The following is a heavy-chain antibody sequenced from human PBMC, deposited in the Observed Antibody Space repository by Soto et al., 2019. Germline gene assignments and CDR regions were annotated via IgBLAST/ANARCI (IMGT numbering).Heavy chain of an antibody. J-gene: IGHJ4*02. CDR2: IIPKLGSA. Sequence: SVKVSFKASGGGNLRDYRTTWVRRAPGQGLEWMGGIIPKLGSANYAQNFQGRVTVTADESTNTVYMELRSLRSDDMVVYYCARLAVGQQWLVLDYWGQGTLVTVSS. CDR1: GGGNLRDYR. V-gene: IGHV1-69*13. CDR3: ARLAVGQQWLVLDY. D-gene: IGHD6-19*01.